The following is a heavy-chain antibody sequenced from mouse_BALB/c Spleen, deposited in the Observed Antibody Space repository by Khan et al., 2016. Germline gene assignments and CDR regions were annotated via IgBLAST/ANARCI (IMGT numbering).Heavy chain of an antibody. V-gene: IGHV7-3*02. CDR2: IRNKANGYTT. J-gene: IGHJ4*01. CDR3: ASLSYDGYDVEFYYAMDY. D-gene: IGHD2-9*01. CDR1: GFTFTDYY. Sequence: EVELVESGGGLVQPGGSLRLSCATSGFTFTDYYMSWVRQPPGKALEWLGFIRNKANGYTTEYSASVKGRFTISRDNSQSILYLQMNTLRAEDSATYYCASLSYDGYDVEFYYAMDYWGQGTSVTVSS.